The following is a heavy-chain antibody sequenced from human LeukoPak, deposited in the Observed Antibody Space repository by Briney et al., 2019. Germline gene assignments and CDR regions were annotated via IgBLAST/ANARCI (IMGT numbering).Heavy chain of an antibody. Sequence: PGGSLRLSCAASGFSFSSHGMSWVRQAPGKGLEWVGFIRSKAYGGTTEYAASVKGRFTISRDDSNSIAYLQMNSLKTEDTAVYYCTRDLDWARWDIWGQGTMVTVSS. V-gene: IGHV3-49*04. CDR1: GFSFSSHG. CDR2: IRSKAYGGTT. D-gene: IGHD4-23*01. J-gene: IGHJ3*02. CDR3: TRDLDWARWDI.